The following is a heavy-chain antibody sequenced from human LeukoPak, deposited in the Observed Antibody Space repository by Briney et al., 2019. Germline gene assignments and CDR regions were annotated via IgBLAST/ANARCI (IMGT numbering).Heavy chain of an antibody. D-gene: IGHD6-19*01. CDR2: IDSSSSTI. V-gene: IGHV3-48*01. Sequence: GESLRLSCVASGFTFSSHSMNWVRQAPGKGLEWLSYIDSSSSTIDYEDSVKGRFTISRDNAKNSLYLQMDSLRAEDTAVYYCARGPASGAWLIDYWGQGTLVTVSS. CDR1: GFTFSSHS. J-gene: IGHJ4*02. CDR3: ARGPASGAWLIDY.